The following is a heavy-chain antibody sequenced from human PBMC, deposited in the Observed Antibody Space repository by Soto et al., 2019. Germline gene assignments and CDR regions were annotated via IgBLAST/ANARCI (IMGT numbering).Heavy chain of an antibody. CDR2: ISYDGSDT. J-gene: IGHJ4*02. D-gene: IGHD1-1*01. CDR1: GFTFSSYA. V-gene: IGHV3-30*04. Sequence: QVQLVESGGGVVQPGRSLRLSCAASGFTFSSYAMHWVRQAPGKGLEWVAVISYDGSDTYYADSVKGRFTISRDNSKNLLYRQMNSLGTEDTAVYYCAKDFGINWYYFDCWGQGTLVTVSS. CDR3: AKDFGINWYYFDC.